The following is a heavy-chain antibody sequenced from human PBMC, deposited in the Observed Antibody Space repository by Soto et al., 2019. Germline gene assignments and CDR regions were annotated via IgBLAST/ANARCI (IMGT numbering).Heavy chain of an antibody. CDR2: IYNSGDT. CDR1: GASLSGGTDC. CDR3: ARDYRTSAGRHFDY. D-gene: IGHD3-16*02. J-gene: IGHJ4*02. V-gene: IGHV4-30-2*01. Sequence: SETLSLTCTVAGASLSGGTDCWSWIRQAPGKAPEWIGFIYNSGDTYYNPSLKSRLTLSVDRSRNQFSVKLTSVTAADTAVYFCARDYRTSAGRHFDYWGQGILVTVSS.